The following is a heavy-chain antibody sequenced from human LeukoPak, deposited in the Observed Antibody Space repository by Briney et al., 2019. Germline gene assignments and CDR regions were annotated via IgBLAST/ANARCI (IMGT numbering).Heavy chain of an antibody. J-gene: IGHJ3*02. Sequence: SETLSLTCTVSGGSISNSTYYWAWIRQPPGKGLEWIANIHHSETTYYNPSLKSRVTLSLDTSLNQFSLTLNSVTAADTAVYYCARALRHRRNAFDIWGQGTMVTVSS. V-gene: IGHV4-39*01. CDR3: ARALRHRRNAFDI. CDR2: IHHSETT. D-gene: IGHD1-14*01. CDR1: GGSISNSTYY.